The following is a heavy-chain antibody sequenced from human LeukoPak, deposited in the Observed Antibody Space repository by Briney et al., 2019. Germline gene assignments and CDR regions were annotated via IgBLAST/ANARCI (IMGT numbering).Heavy chain of an antibody. CDR2: IYSGGST. V-gene: IGHV3-53*04. CDR3: ARAGGDYYYGMDV. J-gene: IGHJ6*02. Sequence: GGSLRLSCVVSGITLSNYGMSWVRQAPGKGLEWVSVIYSGGSTYYADSVKGRFTISRHNSKNTLYLQMNSLRAEDTAVYYCARAGGDYYYGMDVWGQGTTVTVSS. D-gene: IGHD1-26*01. CDR1: GITLSNYG.